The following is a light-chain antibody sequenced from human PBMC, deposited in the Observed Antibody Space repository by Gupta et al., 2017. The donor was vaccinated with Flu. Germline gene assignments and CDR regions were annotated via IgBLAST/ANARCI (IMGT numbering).Light chain of an antibody. J-gene: IGKJ4*01. V-gene: IGKV3-15*01. CDR1: QTVTSN. CDR3: QQYHDWPPLT. CDR2: GAS. Sequence: EIVMTQSPATLSVSPGERATLSCRASQTVTSNLAWYHQRPGQAPRLLIYGASTRATGIPARFSGSGSGAEFTLTISSLQSEDFGIYYCQQYHDWPPLTFGGGTKVEIK.